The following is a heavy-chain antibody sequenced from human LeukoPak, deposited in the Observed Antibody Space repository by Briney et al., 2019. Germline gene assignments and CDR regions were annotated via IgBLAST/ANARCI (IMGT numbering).Heavy chain of an antibody. D-gene: IGHD2-21*01. J-gene: IGHJ6*03. CDR3: ARDRVKHVLILDYYMDV. V-gene: IGHV3-11*01. Sequence: GGSLRLSCAASGFTFSDYYMSWIRQAPGKGLEWVSYISSSGSTIYYADSVKGRFTISRDNAKNSLYLQMNSLRAGDTAVYYCARDRVKHVLILDYYMDVWGKGTTVTVSS. CDR2: ISSSGSTI. CDR1: GFTFSDYY.